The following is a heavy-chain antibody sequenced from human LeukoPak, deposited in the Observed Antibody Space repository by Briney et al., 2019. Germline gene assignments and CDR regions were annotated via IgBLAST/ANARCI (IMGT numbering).Heavy chain of an antibody. CDR1: GFAFDDYA. V-gene: IGHV3-23*01. J-gene: IGHJ3*02. CDR3: AKASGGSGYNALDI. Sequence: GGSLRLSCAASGFAFDDYAMHWVRHAPGKGLDWVSRISDSGSSTYYVDAVKGRFTTSRDNSGNTLFLQMNSLRAEDTAVFYCAKASGGSGYNALDIWGQGTMVTVSS. D-gene: IGHD3-22*01. CDR2: ISDSGSST.